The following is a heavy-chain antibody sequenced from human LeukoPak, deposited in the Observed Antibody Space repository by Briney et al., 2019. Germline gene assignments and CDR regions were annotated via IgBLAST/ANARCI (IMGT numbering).Heavy chain of an antibody. V-gene: IGHV3-53*01. CDR1: GLIVRTNY. Sequence: GGSLRLSCAVSGLIVRTNYMNWVRQAPGKGLEWVSVIYSGGNTYYADSVKGRFTISRDNSKNTLYLQMNSLRVEDTAVYYCASSVYSGSPTKSFDYWGQGTLVTVSS. J-gene: IGHJ4*02. CDR2: IYSGGNT. D-gene: IGHD3-10*01. CDR3: ASSVYSGSPTKSFDY.